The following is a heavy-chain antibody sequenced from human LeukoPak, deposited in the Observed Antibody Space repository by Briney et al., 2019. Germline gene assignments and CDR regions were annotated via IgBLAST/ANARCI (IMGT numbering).Heavy chain of an antibody. D-gene: IGHD3-3*01. Sequence: RGSLRLSCAASGFTFSSYAMHWVRQAPGKGLEWVAVISYDGSNKYYADSVKGRFTISRDNSKNTLYLQMNSLRAEDTAVYYCAKLPYYDFWSGYSLYYYYYGMDVWGQGTTVTVSS. J-gene: IGHJ6*02. CDR2: ISYDGSNK. CDR1: GFTFSSYA. CDR3: AKLPYYDFWSGYSLYYYYYGMDV. V-gene: IGHV3-30-3*02.